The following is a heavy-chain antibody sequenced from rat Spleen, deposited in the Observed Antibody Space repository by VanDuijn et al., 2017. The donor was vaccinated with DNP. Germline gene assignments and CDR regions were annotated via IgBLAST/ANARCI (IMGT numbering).Heavy chain of an antibody. J-gene: IGHJ2*01. CDR3: AKGPNYGGYSDYFDY. Sequence: EVKLVGSGGGLVQPGRSLKLSCAASGFNFNDYWMGWVRQAPGKGLEWIGQINKDSNTINYTPSLKDKFTISRDNAQNTLYLQMNKLGSEDTATYYCAKGPNYGGYSDYFDYWGQGVMVTVSS. CDR1: GFNFNDYW. D-gene: IGHD1-11*01. V-gene: IGHV4-2*01. CDR2: INKDSNTI.